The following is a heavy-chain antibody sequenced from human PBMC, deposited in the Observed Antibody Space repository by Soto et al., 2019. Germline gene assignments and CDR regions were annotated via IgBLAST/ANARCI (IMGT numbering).Heavy chain of an antibody. CDR2: ISYEGSSE. V-gene: IGHV3-30-3*01. CDR3: ARVGVAVAGDY. J-gene: IGHJ4*02. Sequence: QVQVLESGGGVVQPGRSLRLSCATSGFNFGVFAMYWVRQAPRKGLEWVAGISYEGSSEYYPDSVKGRFTISRDNSKNTLYLQINSLRAEDTSMYYCARVGVAVAGDYWGQGTLVIVSS. D-gene: IGHD6-19*01. CDR1: GFNFGVFA.